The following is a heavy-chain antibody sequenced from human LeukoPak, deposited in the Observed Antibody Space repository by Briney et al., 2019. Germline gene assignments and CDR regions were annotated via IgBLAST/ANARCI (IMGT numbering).Heavy chain of an antibody. Sequence: GGSLRLSCAASGFTFSDYYMSWIRQPPGKGLEWVAVIYSGGNTYYADSVTDRFTISRDNSKNTLYLQMNSLRVEDTAVYYCARAYDWNYLYWGQGALVTVSS. CDR2: IYSGGNT. CDR1: GFTFSDYY. J-gene: IGHJ4*02. D-gene: IGHD1-7*01. CDR3: ARAYDWNYLY. V-gene: IGHV3-66*01.